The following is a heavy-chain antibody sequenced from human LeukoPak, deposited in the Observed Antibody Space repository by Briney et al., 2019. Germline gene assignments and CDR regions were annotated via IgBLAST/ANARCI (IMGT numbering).Heavy chain of an antibody. CDR2: ISSSGSTI. J-gene: IGHJ6*02. D-gene: IGHD1-26*01. CDR1: GFTFSSYE. Sequence: GGSLRLSCAASGFTFSSYEMNWVRQAPGKGLEWVSYISSSGSTIYYADSVKGRFTISRDNGKNSLYLQMNSLRAEDTAVYYCARVGIVGATSYYYYYGMDVWGQGTTVTVSS. V-gene: IGHV3-48*03. CDR3: ARVGIVGATSYYYYYGMDV.